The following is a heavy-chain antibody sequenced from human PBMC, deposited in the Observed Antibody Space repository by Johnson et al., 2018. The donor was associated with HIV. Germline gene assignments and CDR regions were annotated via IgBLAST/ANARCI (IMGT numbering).Heavy chain of an antibody. CDR3: AKGGYCSGGSCYPDAFDI. CDR2: IWYDGSNK. J-gene: IGHJ3*02. V-gene: IGHV3-33*06. D-gene: IGHD2-15*01. Sequence: VQLVESGGGVVQPGRSLRLSCAASGFTFSSYGMHWVRQAPGKGLEWVAVIWYDGSNKYYADSVKGRFTISRDNSKNTLYLQMNSLRAEDTAVYYCAKGGYCSGGSCYPDAFDIWGQGTMVTVSS. CDR1: GFTFSSYG.